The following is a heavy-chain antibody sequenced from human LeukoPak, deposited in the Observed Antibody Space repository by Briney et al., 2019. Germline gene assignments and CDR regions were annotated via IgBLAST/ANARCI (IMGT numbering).Heavy chain of an antibody. Sequence: SETLSLTCTVSGGSISSYYWSWIRQPAGKGLEWIGRIYTSGSTNYNPSLKSRVTMSVDTSKNQFSLKLSSVTAADTAVYYCARDRIGYDSSGYYFDYWGQGTLVTVSS. V-gene: IGHV4-4*07. CDR3: ARDRIGYDSSGYYFDY. CDR2: IYTSGST. CDR1: GGSISSYY. D-gene: IGHD3-22*01. J-gene: IGHJ4*02.